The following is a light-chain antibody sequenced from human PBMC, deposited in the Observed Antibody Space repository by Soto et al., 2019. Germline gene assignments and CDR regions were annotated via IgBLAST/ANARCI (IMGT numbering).Light chain of an antibody. V-gene: IGLV3-1*01. CDR2: EDR. J-gene: IGLJ1*01. CDR3: QTWDSSTGV. CDR1: ELGDKY. Sequence: SYELTQPPSVSVSPGQTASITCSGDELGDKYVCWYQQKPGQSPVMVIYEDRKRPSGIPERFSGSNSGNTATLTISGTQTMDEADYYCQTWDSSTGVFGTGTKLIVL.